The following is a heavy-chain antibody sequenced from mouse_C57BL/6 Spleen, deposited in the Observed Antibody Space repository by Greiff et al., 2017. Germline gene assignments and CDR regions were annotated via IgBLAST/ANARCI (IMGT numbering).Heavy chain of an antibody. CDR3: TTRRDYSNYED. CDR2: IDPENGDT. CDR1: GFNIKDAY. J-gene: IGHJ2*01. Sequence: VQLQQSGAELVRPGASVKLSCTASGFNIKDAYMHWVKQRPEQGLEWIGWIDPENGDTEYASKFQGKATITADTSSNTAYLQLSSLTSEDTAVYYCTTRRDYSNYEDWGQGTTLTVSS. V-gene: IGHV14-4*01. D-gene: IGHD2-5*01.